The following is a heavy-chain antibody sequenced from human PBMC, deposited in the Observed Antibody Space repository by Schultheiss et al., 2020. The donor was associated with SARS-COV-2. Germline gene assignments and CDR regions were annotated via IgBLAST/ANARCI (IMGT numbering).Heavy chain of an antibody. D-gene: IGHD2-2*01. Sequence: SETLSLTCTVSGGSISSYYWSWIRQPPGKGLEWIGYIYYSGSTYYNPSLKSRVTISVDTSKNQFSLKLSSVTAADTAVYYCAKEAKGYCSSTSCSTTGGFDPWGQGTLVTVSS. CDR3: AKEAKGYCSSTSCSTTGGFDP. CDR2: IYYSGST. CDR1: GGSISSYY. J-gene: IGHJ5*02. V-gene: IGHV4-59*01.